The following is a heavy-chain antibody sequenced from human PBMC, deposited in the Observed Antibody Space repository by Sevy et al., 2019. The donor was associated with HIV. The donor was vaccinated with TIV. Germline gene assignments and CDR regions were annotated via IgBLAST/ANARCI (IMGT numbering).Heavy chain of an antibody. CDR2: IYYSGST. D-gene: IGHD6-6*01. J-gene: IGHJ4*02. V-gene: IGHV4-39*01. Sequence: SETLSLTCTVSGGSISSSSYYWGWIRQPPGKGLEWIGSIYYSGSTYYNPSLKSRVTISVDTSKNQFSLKLSSVTAADTAVYYCARHASPGYSSSPYYFDYWGQGTLVTVSS. CDR1: GGSISSSSYY. CDR3: ARHASPGYSSSPYYFDY.